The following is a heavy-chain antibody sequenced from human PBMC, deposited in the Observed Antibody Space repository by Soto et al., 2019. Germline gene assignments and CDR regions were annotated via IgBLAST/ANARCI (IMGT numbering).Heavy chain of an antibody. Sequence: ASVKVSCKASGYTFTSYGISWVRQAPGQGLEWMGWISAYNGNTNYAQKLQGRVTMTTDTSTSTAYMELRSLRSDDTAVYYCAIRITIFGVVDDLYGMDVWGQGTTVTVSS. J-gene: IGHJ6*02. CDR2: ISAYNGNT. CDR1: GYTFTSYG. D-gene: IGHD3-3*01. CDR3: AIRITIFGVVDDLYGMDV. V-gene: IGHV1-18*01.